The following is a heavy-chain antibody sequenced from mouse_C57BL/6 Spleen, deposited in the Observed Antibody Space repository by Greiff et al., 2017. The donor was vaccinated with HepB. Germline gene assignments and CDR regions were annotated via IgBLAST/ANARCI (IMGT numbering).Heavy chain of an antibody. CDR3: ARNIYDGYYDAIDY. V-gene: IGHV1-59*01. CDR1: GYTFTSYW. Sequence: VQLQQPGAELVRPGASVKLSCKASGYTFTSYWMHWVKQRPGQGLEWIGVIDPSDSYTNYNQKFKGKATLTVDTSSSTAYMQLSSLTSEDSAVYDCARNIYDGYYDAIDYWGQGTSVTVSS. J-gene: IGHJ4*01. D-gene: IGHD2-3*01. CDR2: IDPSDSYT.